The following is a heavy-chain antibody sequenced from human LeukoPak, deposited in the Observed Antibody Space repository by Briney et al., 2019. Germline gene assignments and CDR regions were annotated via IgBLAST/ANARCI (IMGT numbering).Heavy chain of an antibody. CDR1: GFTVSSNS. J-gene: IGHJ6*03. CDR2: IRSQVYGGTT. Sequence: GGSLRLSCTVSGFTVSSNSMSWVRQAPGKGLEWVGFIRSQVYGGTTEYAASVKGRFTISRDDSKSIAYLQMNSLKTEDTAVYYCTRDMGYYSALSYYYYMDVWGKGTTVTISS. V-gene: IGHV3-49*04. CDR3: TRDMGYYSALSYYYYMDV. D-gene: IGHD3-22*01.